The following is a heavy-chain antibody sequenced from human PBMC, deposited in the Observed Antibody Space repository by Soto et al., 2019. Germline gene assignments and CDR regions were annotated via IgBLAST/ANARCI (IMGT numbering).Heavy chain of an antibody. J-gene: IGHJ4*02. CDR2: ISRSGNYI. Sequence: DVQVVESGGGLVKPGGSLSLSCAASGFTFSSYTMNWVRQAPGKGLEWVSCISRSGNYISYADSVKGRFTISRDNAKNSLFLQMNSLRAEDTAVYYCARVGGLVPWGQGTLVTVSS. CDR1: GFTFSSYT. V-gene: IGHV3-21*01. D-gene: IGHD3-16*01. CDR3: ARVGGLVP.